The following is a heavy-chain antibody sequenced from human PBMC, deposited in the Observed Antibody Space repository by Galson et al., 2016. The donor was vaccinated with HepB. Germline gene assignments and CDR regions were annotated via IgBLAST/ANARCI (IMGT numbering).Heavy chain of an antibody. CDR2: LSFDGINK. J-gene: IGHJ4*02. CDR1: GFTFSDYG. CDR3: AKDAYTWRWLLSFFPEY. Sequence: SLRLSCAASGFTFSDYGIHWVRQAPGKGLEWVAVLSFDGINKYYADSVKGRFTISRDNSKNTVYLQMNSLRAEDTAVYYCAKDAYTWRWLLSFFPEYWGQGTLVTVSS. D-gene: IGHD5-24*01. V-gene: IGHV3-30*18.